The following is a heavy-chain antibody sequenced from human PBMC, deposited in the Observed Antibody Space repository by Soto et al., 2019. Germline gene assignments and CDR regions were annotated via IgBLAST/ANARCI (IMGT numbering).Heavy chain of an antibody. V-gene: IGHV1-18*01. CDR1: GYTFASYC. J-gene: IGHJ5*02. CDR2: ISNYNGNT. Sequence: ASVNVSCKASGYTFASYCISGVGQAPGQGLQWLGWISNYNGNTNYPQNVQGRVTMTTDTSATTTYMELRSLRFDDTAGYYCAIGPRYCSSSICFSGVTWFDPWGQGTLVTVSS. CDR3: AIGPRYCSSSICFSGVTWFDP. D-gene: IGHD2-2*01.